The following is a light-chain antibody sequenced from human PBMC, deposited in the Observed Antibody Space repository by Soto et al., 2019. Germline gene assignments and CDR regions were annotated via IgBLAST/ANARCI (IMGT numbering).Light chain of an antibody. CDR2: AAS. Sequence: DIQMTQSPSSLSASVGDRVTITCRASQNIRNYLNWYQQKPGKAPKVLIYAASSLQRGVPSRFSGSGSGTDFTLTISSLQPEDFATYYCQQSYSAPLAFGPGTKVDIK. CDR1: QNIRNY. V-gene: IGKV1-39*01. J-gene: IGKJ3*01. CDR3: QQSYSAPLA.